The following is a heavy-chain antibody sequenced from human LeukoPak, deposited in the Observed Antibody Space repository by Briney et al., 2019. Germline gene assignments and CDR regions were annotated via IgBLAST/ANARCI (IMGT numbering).Heavy chain of an antibody. J-gene: IGHJ3*02. CDR1: GGSISSSSYY. D-gene: IGHD6-13*01. Sequence: PSETLSLTCTVSGGSISSSSYYWGWIRQPPGKGLEWIASIYFSGNTYYNPSLKSRVTISVDTSKNQFSLKVSSVTAADTAVYYCARHYRSAAAGNSAVSDIWGQGTMVTVSS. CDR2: IYFSGNT. CDR3: ARHYRSAAAGNSAVSDI. V-gene: IGHV4-39*01.